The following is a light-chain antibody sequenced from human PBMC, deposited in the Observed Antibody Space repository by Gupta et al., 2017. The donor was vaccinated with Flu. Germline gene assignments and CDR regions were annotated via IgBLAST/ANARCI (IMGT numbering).Light chain of an antibody. V-gene: IGLV3-1*01. CDR2: QDK. Sequence: PGQTASITCSGGKLGEKFVCWYQQKPGQSPVLVIYQDKRRPAGIPERYSGSMSGNTATLTISGTQTRDEADYYCQAWDTNSTVFGPGTKVTVL. J-gene: IGLJ1*01. CDR3: QAWDTNSTV. CDR1: KLGEKF.